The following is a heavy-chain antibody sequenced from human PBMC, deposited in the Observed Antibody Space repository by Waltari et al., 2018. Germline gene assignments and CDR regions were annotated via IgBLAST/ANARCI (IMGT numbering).Heavy chain of an antibody. CDR2: IRAGGSDK. CDR3: ARDLLDQYYDY. CDR1: AFSVGIYG. V-gene: IGHV3-33*01. J-gene: IGHJ4*01. Sequence: QVQLVESGGGVVQAGRSRRPYRGTAAFSVGIYGMHWVRQVPGKVLEWVAVIRAGGSDKFYRDSVKGRFTVSRDTSTNTLYLQMDSLRVEDMAVYYCARDLLDQYYDYWGHGTLVTVSS.